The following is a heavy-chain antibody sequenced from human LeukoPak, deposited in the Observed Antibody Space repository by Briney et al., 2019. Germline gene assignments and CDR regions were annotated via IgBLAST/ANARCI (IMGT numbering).Heavy chain of an antibody. J-gene: IGHJ4*02. D-gene: IGHD3-10*01. CDR1: GCTFTGYY. CDR3: ARDSSHYGSGSYYNTYYFDY. V-gene: IGHV1-2*02. Sequence: ASVKVSCKASGCTFTGYYMHWVRQAPGQGLEWMGWINPNSGGTNYAQKFQGRVTMTRDTSISTAYMELSRLRSDDTAVYYCARDSSHYGSGSYYNTYYFDYWGQGTLVTVSS. CDR2: INPNSGGT.